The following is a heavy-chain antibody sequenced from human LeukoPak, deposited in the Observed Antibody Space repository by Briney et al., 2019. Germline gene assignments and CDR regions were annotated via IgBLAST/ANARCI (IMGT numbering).Heavy chain of an antibody. V-gene: IGHV3-7*01. Sequence: PGGSLRLSCAASGFTFSSYWMNWVRQAPGKGLEWVANIKRDGNEKNYVDSVKGRFSISRDNAKNSLYLQMDSLGAEDTAVYYCAKEGAYPIITYDSWGQGALVTVSS. D-gene: IGHD3-10*01. J-gene: IGHJ5*01. CDR3: AKEGAYPIITYDS. CDR2: IKRDGNEK. CDR1: GFTFSSYW.